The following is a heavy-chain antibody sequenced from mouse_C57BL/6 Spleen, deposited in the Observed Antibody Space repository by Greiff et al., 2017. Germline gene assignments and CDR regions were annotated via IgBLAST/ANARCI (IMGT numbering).Heavy chain of an antibody. CDR2: INPYNGGT. Sequence: EVKLVESGPVLVKPGASVKMSCKASGYTFTDYYMNWVKQSHGKSLEWIGVINPYNGGTSYNQKFKGKATLTVDKSSSTAYMELNSLTSEDSAVYYCARELGSSYYFDYWGQGTTLTVSS. CDR3: ARELGSSYYFDY. V-gene: IGHV1-19*01. CDR1: GYTFTDYY. J-gene: IGHJ2*01. D-gene: IGHD1-1*01.